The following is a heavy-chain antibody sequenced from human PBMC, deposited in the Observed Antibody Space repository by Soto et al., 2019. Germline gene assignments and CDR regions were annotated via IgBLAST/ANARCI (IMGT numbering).Heavy chain of an antibody. D-gene: IGHD2-2*01. Sequence: ASVKVSCKASGYTFTGYYMHWVRQAPGQGLEWMGWINPNSGGTNYAQKFQGRVTMTRDTSISTAYMELSRLRSDDTAVYYCARDQPPDTAGDWFDTCGQGTLVTVSA. CDR2: INPNSGGT. CDR3: ARDQPPDTAGDWFDT. J-gene: IGHJ5*02. V-gene: IGHV1-2*02. CDR1: GYTFTGYY.